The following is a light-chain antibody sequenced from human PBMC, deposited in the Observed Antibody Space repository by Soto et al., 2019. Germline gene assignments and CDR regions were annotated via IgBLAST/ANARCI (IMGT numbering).Light chain of an antibody. CDR2: NSY. Sequence: QSVLTQPPSASGTPGQRVTISCSGSSSNIGSKTVNWYQQLPGTVPKLLIYNSYQRPSGVPDRFSGSKSGTSASLAISGLQSEDEADYYCAAWAASLNGYVFGAGTKV. CDR1: SSNIGSKT. CDR3: AAWAASLNGYV. J-gene: IGLJ1*01. V-gene: IGLV1-44*01.